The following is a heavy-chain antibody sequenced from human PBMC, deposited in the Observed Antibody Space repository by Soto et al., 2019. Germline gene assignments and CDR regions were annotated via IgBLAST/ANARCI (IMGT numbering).Heavy chain of an antibody. CDR3: ARPLTKSGAVTAGFDD. Sequence: EVQLVESGGGLVEPGGSLKLSCAGSGFTFSGSAIHWVRQASGKGLEWVGRIRGKGNNYATTYSASVKGRFTISRDDSTNTAYLQMNSLNTEDTAVYYCARPLTKSGAVTAGFDDWGQGSTVTVSS. CDR1: GFTFSGSA. CDR2: IRGKGNNYAT. D-gene: IGHD4-4*01. J-gene: IGHJ6*02. V-gene: IGHV3-73*02.